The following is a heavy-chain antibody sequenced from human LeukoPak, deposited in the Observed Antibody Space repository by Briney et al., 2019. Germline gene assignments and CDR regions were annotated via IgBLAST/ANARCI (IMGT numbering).Heavy chain of an antibody. J-gene: IGHJ4*02. CDR1: GGSISSGGYY. D-gene: IGHD3-3*01. V-gene: IGHV4-31*03. CDR3: ASESPITIFGVVTSS. CDR2: IYYSGST. Sequence: KTSETLSLACTVSGGSISSGGYYWSWIRQHPGKGLEWIGYIYYSGSTYYNPSLKSRVTISVDTSKNQFSLKLSSVTAADTAVYYCASESPITIFGVVTSSWGQGTLVTVSS.